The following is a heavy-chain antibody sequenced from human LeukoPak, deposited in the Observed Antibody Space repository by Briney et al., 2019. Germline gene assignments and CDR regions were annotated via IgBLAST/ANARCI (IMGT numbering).Heavy chain of an antibody. CDR1: GFTFDNAW. Sequence: GGSLRLSCAASGFTFDNAWMNWVRQAPGKGLEWVANIKQDGSEKYYVDSVKGRFTISRDNAKNSLYLQMNSLRAEDTAVYYCARGAAVGAVAGIFDYWGQGTLVTVSS. V-gene: IGHV3-7*01. D-gene: IGHD6-19*01. J-gene: IGHJ4*02. CDR2: IKQDGSEK. CDR3: ARGAAVGAVAGIFDY.